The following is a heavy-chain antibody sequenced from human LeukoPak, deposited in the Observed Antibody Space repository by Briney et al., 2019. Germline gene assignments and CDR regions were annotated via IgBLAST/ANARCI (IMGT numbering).Heavy chain of an antibody. J-gene: IGHJ4*02. CDR1: GGSISSSSYY. CDR3: ARNEDFYFDY. V-gene: IGHV4-39*01. CDR2: IYYSGST. Sequence: SETLSLTCTVSGGSISSSSYYWGWIRQPPGKGLEWIGSIYYSGSTYYNPSLKSRVTISVDTSKNQFSLKLSSVTAADTAVYYCARNEDFYFDYWGQGTLGTVSS. D-gene: IGHD2-15*01.